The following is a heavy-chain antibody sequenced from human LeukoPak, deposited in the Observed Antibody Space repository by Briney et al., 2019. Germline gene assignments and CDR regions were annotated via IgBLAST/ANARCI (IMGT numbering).Heavy chain of an antibody. Sequence: SVKVSCKASGGTFSSYAISWVRQAPGQGLEWMGGIIPIFGTASYAQKFQGRVTITADESTSTAYMELSSLRSEDTAVYYCASIGYGSGSYYYYGMDVWGQGTTVTVSS. J-gene: IGHJ6*02. CDR2: IIPIFGTA. D-gene: IGHD3-10*01. CDR1: GGTFSSYA. CDR3: ASIGYGSGSYYYYGMDV. V-gene: IGHV1-69*01.